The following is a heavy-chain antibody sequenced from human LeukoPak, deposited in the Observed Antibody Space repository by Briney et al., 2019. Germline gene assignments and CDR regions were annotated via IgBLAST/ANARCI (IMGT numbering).Heavy chain of an antibody. Sequence: PGRSLRLSCAASGFTFSSYAMHWVRQAPGKGLEWVAVISYDGSNKYYADSVKGRFTISRDNSKNTLYLQMDSLKIEDTAVYYCTTDRYYDNSELQLQHWGQGTLVTVSS. CDR3: TTDRYYDNSELQLQH. CDR1: GFTFSSYA. D-gene: IGHD3-22*01. CDR2: ISYDGSNK. J-gene: IGHJ1*01. V-gene: IGHV3-30-3*01.